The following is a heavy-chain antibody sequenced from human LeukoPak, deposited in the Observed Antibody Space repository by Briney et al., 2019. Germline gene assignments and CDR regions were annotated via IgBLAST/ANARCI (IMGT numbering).Heavy chain of an antibody. CDR3: ARDASKGIDYYDTRGKGAFDI. J-gene: IGHJ3*02. D-gene: IGHD3-22*01. CDR1: GGSISSYY. CDR2: IYYSGST. Sequence: SETLSLTCTVSGGSISSYYWSWIRQPPGKGLEWIGYIYYSGSTNCNPSLKSRVTISVDTSKNHFSLKLTSVTAADTAVYYCARDASKGIDYYDTRGKGAFDIWGQGTMVTVSS. V-gene: IGHV4-59*01.